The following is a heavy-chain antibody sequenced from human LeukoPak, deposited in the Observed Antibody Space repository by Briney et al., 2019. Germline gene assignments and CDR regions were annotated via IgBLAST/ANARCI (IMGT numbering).Heavy chain of an antibody. CDR1: GFTFSSYC. D-gene: IGHD3-9*01. J-gene: IGHJ5*02. CDR2: ISYDGSNK. V-gene: IGHV3-30*18. CDR3: AKGGYFDRLPFLT. Sequence: GGSLRLSCAASGFTFSSYCMHWVRQAPGKGLEWVAVISYDGSNKYYADSVKGRFTISRDNSKNTLYLQMNSLRAEDTAVYYCAKGGYFDRLPFLTWGQGTLVTVSS.